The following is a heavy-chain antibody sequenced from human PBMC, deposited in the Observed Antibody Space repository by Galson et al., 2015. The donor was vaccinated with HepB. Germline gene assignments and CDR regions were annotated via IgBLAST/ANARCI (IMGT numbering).Heavy chain of an antibody. D-gene: IGHD6-19*01. CDR1: GYTFTSYG. J-gene: IGHJ1*01. CDR3: ARGAESSGWYGSWTLAEYFQH. Sequence: SVKVSCKASGYTFTSYGISWVRQAPGQGLEWMGWISAYNGNTNYAQKLQGRVTMTTDTSTSTAYMELRSLRSDDTAVYYCARGAESSGWYGSWTLAEYFQHWGQGTLVTVSS. V-gene: IGHV1-18*04. CDR2: ISAYNGNT.